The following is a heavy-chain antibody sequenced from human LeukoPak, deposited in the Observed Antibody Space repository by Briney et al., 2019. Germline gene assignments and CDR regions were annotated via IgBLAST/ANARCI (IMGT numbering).Heavy chain of an antibody. Sequence: GGSLRLSCAAPGLTFSNYAMSLVRQAPGKGLDWVSAISGNGGSTYYVDSVKGRFTISRDNSKNTLYLQMNSLRAEDTAVYYCAKGLTYYYYNMDVWGQGTTVTVSS. J-gene: IGHJ6*02. D-gene: IGHD3-9*01. V-gene: IGHV3-23*01. CDR3: AKGLTYYYYNMDV. CDR2: ISGNGGST. CDR1: GLTFSNYA.